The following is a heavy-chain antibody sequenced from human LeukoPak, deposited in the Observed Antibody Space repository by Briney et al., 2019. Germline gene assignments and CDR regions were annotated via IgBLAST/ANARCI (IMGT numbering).Heavy chain of an antibody. D-gene: IGHD3-22*01. Sequence: GGSLRLSCAASGFTFSSYGMHWVRQAPGKGLEWVAVISYDGSNKYYADSVKGRFTISRDNSKNTLYLQMNSLRAEDTAVYYCARDRTMTGDRGIDYWGQGTPVTVSS. CDR3: ARDRTMTGDRGIDY. CDR1: GFTFSSYG. CDR2: ISYDGSNK. J-gene: IGHJ4*02. V-gene: IGHV3-30*03.